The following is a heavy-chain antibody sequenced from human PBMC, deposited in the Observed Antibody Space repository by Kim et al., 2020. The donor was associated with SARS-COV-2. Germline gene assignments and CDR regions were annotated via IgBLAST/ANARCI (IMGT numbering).Heavy chain of an antibody. CDR3: ARGGPRSGSYDY. D-gene: IGHD1-26*01. CDR1: GGSFSGYY. Sequence: SETLSLTCAVYGGSFSGYYWSWIRQPPGKGLEWIGEINHSGSTNYNPSLKSRVTISVDTSKNRFSLKLSSVTAADTAVYYCARGGPRSGSYDYWGQGTLVTVSS. CDR2: INHSGST. V-gene: IGHV4-34*01. J-gene: IGHJ4*02.